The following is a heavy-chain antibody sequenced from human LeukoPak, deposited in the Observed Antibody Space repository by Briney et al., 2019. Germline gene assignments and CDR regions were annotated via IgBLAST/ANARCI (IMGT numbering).Heavy chain of an antibody. CDR2: ISGSGGST. D-gene: IGHD3-10*01. Sequence: GGSLRLSCAASGFTFSSYAMNWVRQAPGKGLEWVSAISGSGGSTYYADSVKGRFTISRDNSKNTLYLQMNSLRPEDTAVYYCARLVHRRITLVRDLYYMDVWGKGTTVTISS. CDR3: ARLVHRRITLVRDLYYMDV. CDR1: GFTFSSYA. J-gene: IGHJ6*03. V-gene: IGHV3-23*01.